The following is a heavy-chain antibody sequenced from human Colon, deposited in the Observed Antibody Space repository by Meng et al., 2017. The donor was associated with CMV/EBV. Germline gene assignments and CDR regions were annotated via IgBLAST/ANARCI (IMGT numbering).Heavy chain of an antibody. V-gene: IGHV3-30-3*01. CDR3: VRCSSTSCYRGNWFDP. CDR1: GFTFSNYA. D-gene: IGHD2-2*01. CDR2: ISYDGSHE. J-gene: IGHJ5*02. Sequence: GESLKISCAASGFTFSNYAMHWVRQAPGKGLEWVAVISYDGSHEYYADSVRGRFTISRDHSKNTLYLQMNSLRAEDTAVYYCVRCSSTSCYRGNWFDPWGQGTLVTVSS.